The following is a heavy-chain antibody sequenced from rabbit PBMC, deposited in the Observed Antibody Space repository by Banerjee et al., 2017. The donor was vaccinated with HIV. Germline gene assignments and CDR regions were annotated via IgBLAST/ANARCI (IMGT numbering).Heavy chain of an antibody. Sequence: QEQLEESGGDLVKPEGSLTLTCTASGFSFSNKYVMCWVRQAPGKGLEWIACINTSSGNIVYATWAKGRFTISKTSWTTVTLQMTSLTAADTATYFCARDRAGAGVIGWNFNLWGPGTLVTVS. D-gene: IGHD4-2*01. V-gene: IGHV1S45*01. CDR2: INTSSGNI. CDR1: GFSFSNKYV. CDR3: ARDRAGAGVIGWNFNL. J-gene: IGHJ4*01.